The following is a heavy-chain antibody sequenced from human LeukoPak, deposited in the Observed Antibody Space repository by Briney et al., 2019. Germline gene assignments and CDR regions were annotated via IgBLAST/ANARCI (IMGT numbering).Heavy chain of an antibody. D-gene: IGHD4-17*01. CDR3: ATHADGNGMDV. Sequence: GQPLKISCKGSGYSFTSYWIGWVRQMPGKGLDWMGIIYPVDSDTRYSPSLQGQVTISADKSISTAYLQWSSLKASDTAMYYCATHADGNGMDVWGQGTTVTVSS. CDR2: IYPVDSDT. CDR1: GYSFTSYW. J-gene: IGHJ6*02. V-gene: IGHV5-51*01.